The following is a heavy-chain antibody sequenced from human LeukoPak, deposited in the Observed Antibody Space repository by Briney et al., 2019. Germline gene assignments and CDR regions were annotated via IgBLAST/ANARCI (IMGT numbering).Heavy chain of an antibody. D-gene: IGHD5-12*01. CDR2: IIPILGIA. CDR3: ASVCSGYDAAFDY. Sequence: GASVKVSCKASVGTFSSYAISWVRQAPGQGLEWMGRIIPILGIANYAQKFQGRVTITADKSTSTAYMELSSLRSEDTAVYYCASVCSGYDAAFDYWGQGTLVTVSS. V-gene: IGHV1-69*04. J-gene: IGHJ4*02. CDR1: VGTFSSYA.